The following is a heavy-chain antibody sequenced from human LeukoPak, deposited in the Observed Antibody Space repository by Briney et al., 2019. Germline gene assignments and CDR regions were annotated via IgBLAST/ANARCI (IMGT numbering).Heavy chain of an antibody. D-gene: IGHD4-17*01. V-gene: IGHV3-7*03. CDR3: ATTLTNFYYYYYMDV. CDR2: IKEDGSEK. CDR1: GFTFSGYW. Sequence: GESLRLSCAASGFTFSGYWMSWVRQAPGKGLEWVANIKEDGSEKNYVDSVKGRFTISRDNAKNSLYLQMNRLRAEDTAVYYCATTLTNFYYYYYMDVWGKGTTVTVSS. J-gene: IGHJ6*03.